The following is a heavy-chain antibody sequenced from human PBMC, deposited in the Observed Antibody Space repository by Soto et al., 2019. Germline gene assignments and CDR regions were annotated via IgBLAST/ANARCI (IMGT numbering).Heavy chain of an antibody. CDR2: INSDGSST. D-gene: IGHD4-17*01. CDR1: GFTFSTFW. Sequence: PVGSLGHSWRPSGFTFSTFWVHWVRQDPGKGLVWVARINSDGSSTSYAGSVKGRFTISRDDAENTLYLEMNTLRAEDTAVYYYVRESKDYVSFWLEACRQGALV. V-gene: IGHV3-74*01. J-gene: IGHJ5*02. CDR3: VRESKDYVSFWLEA.